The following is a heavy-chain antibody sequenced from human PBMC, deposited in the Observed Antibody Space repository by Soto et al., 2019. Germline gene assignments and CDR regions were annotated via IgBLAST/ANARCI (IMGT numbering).Heavy chain of an antibody. CDR1: GGSISSGGYY. Sequence: QVQLQESGPGLVKPSQTLSLTCTVSGGSISSGGYYWSWIRQHPGKGLEWIGYIYYSGSTYYNPSLKSRVTIAVDTSKTQFSLKLSSVTAADTAVYYCAREGYGDYDYYYGMDVWGQGTTVTVSS. CDR2: IYYSGST. V-gene: IGHV4-31*03. D-gene: IGHD4-17*01. CDR3: AREGYGDYDYYYGMDV. J-gene: IGHJ6*02.